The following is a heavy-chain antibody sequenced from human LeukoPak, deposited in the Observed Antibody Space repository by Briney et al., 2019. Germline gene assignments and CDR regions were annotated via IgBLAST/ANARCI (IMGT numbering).Heavy chain of an antibody. CDR2: VHYGGSNK. V-gene: IGHV3-30*02. J-gene: IGHJ4*02. CDR1: GFTFSSYG. CDR3: VRDGSGYAMWD. Sequence: QPGGSLRLSCVASGFTFSSYGMHWVRQAPGKGLEWVAFVHYGGSNKYYADSVKGRFAISRDNSKNTLYLQMNSLRAEDTAVYYCVRDGSGYAMWDWGQGTLVTVSS. D-gene: IGHD5-12*01.